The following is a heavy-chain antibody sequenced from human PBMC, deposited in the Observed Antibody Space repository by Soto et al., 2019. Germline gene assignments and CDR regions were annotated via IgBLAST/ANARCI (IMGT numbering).Heavy chain of an antibody. D-gene: IGHD4-17*01. Sequence: GGSLRLSCAASGFTFSSYSMNWARQAPGKGLEWVSFISSRSSSIYYADSLKGRFTISRDNAKNSLYLQVNSLRAEDTAVYYCARAGPADYDAFGIWGRGSMVTGS. CDR3: ARAGPADYDAFGI. J-gene: IGHJ3*02. CDR1: GFTFSSYS. CDR2: ISSRSSSI. V-gene: IGHV3-21*01.